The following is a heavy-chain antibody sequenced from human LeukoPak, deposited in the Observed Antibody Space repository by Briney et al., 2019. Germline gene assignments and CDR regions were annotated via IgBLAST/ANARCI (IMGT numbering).Heavy chain of an antibody. D-gene: IGHD3-22*01. CDR3: ARDPLNASSGYPY. V-gene: IGHV1-69*04. Sequence: ASVKLSCKASGRTFTSYTISWVRQAPGQGLEWMGRIITILGIANYAQKFQRRVTITADKSTSTAYMELSSLRSEDTAVYYCARDPLNASSGYPYWGQGTLVTVSS. J-gene: IGHJ4*02. CDR2: IITILGIA. CDR1: GRTFTSYT.